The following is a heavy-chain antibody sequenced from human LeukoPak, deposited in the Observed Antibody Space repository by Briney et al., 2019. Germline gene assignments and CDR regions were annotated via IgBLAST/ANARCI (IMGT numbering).Heavy chain of an antibody. V-gene: IGHV1-18*01. CDR1: GYTFTSYG. D-gene: IGHD5-18*01. CDR3: ARAGGGYSYGYSFDY. Sequence: GASVKVSCKASGYTFTSYGISWVRQAPGQGLEWMGWISAYNGNTNYAQKLQGRATMTTDTSTSTAYMELRSLRSDDTAVYYCARAGGGYSYGYSFDYWGQGTLVTVSS. J-gene: IGHJ4*02. CDR2: ISAYNGNT.